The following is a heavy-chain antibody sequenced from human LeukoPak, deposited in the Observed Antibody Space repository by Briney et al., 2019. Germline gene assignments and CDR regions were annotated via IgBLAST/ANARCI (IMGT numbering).Heavy chain of an antibody. D-gene: IGHD1-1*01. V-gene: IGHV1-69*13. Sequence: SVKVSCKASGGTFSSYAISWVRQAPGQGLEWMGGIIPIFGTANYAQKFQGRVTITADESTSTAYMELSSLRSEDAAVYYCARERVERLERQTVLGYWGQGTLVTVSS. J-gene: IGHJ4*02. CDR3: ARERVERLERQTVLGY. CDR1: GGTFSSYA. CDR2: IIPIFGTA.